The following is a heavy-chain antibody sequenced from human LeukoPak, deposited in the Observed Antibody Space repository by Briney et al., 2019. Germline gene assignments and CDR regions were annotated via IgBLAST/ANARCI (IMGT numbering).Heavy chain of an antibody. CDR2: ISAYNGNT. J-gene: IGHJ4*02. V-gene: IGHV1-18*01. CDR1: GYTFTRYG. D-gene: IGHD3-22*01. CDR3: ARDPGPTYYYDSSGYSFDY. Sequence: ASVKVSCKASGYTFTRYGISWVRQAPGQGLEWMGWISAYNGNTNYAQKLQGRVTMTTDTSTSTAYMELRSLRSDDTAVYYCARDPGPTYYYDSSGYSFDYWGQGTLVTVSS.